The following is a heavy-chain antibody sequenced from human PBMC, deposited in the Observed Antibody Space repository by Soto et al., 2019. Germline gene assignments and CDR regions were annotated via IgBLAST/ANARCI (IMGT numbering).Heavy chain of an antibody. CDR1: GLTFSRHG. V-gene: IGHV3-33*03. D-gene: IGHD4-4*01. CDR2: IRFDGSQK. J-gene: IGHJ4*02. Sequence: QVQLVESGGGVVQPGTSLRLSCVASGLTFSRHGMHWVRQGPGKGLEWVALIRFDGSQKYYADSVKGRFSISKDNTKDTLYLQMESLRAEDTAVYYCEVVDGHSNDLDYWGQGTLVTVSS. CDR3: EVVDGHSNDLDY.